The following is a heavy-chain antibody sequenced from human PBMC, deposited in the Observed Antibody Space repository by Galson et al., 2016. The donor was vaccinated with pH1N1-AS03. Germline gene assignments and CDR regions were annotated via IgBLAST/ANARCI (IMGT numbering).Heavy chain of an antibody. V-gene: IGHV1-69*06. Sequence: SVKVSCKASEGTFSNFGISWVRQAPGQGLEWMGGFIPIFGTANVAQTFKGRVTITADNLELSSLRSDDTAVYYCARDNYYDTGAFYGHFDFWGQGTLLVVSS. CDR2: FIPIFGTA. CDR3: ARDNYYDTGAFYGHFDF. D-gene: IGHD3-22*01. CDR1: EGTFSNFG. J-gene: IGHJ4*02.